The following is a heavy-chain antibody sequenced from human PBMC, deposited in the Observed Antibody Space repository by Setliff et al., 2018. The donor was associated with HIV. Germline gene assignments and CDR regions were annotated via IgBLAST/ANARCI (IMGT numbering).Heavy chain of an antibody. J-gene: IGHJ6*02. CDR3: ARRGDYYYYYAMDF. CDR1: RFSLFRDYG. Sequence: PGGSLRLSCVGSRFSLFRDYGMHWVRQAPGKGLEWVAFIRFDGSYKYYADSVKGRFTISRDNAKNSLYLQMNSLRAEDKAVYYCARRGDYYYYYAMDFWGQGTTVTVSS. V-gene: IGHV3-30*02. CDR2: IRFDGSYK. D-gene: IGHD3-10*01.